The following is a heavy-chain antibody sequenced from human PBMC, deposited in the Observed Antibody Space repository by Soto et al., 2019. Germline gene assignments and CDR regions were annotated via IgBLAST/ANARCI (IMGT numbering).Heavy chain of an antibody. CDR3: AKEGAGSGYSYGPFDY. D-gene: IGHD5-18*01. V-gene: IGHV3-23*01. Sequence: GGSLRLSCAASGFTFSSYAMSWVRQAPGKGLEWVSAISGSGGSTYYADSVKGRFTISRDNSKNTLYLQMNSLRAEDTAVYYCAKEGAGSGYSYGPFDYWGQGXLVTVSS. J-gene: IGHJ4*02. CDR2: ISGSGGST. CDR1: GFTFSSYA.